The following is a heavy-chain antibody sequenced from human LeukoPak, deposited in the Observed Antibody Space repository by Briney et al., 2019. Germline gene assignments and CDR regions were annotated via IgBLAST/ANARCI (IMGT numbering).Heavy chain of an antibody. CDR3: ARGCVDDYGDYRVPYYYMDV. CDR1: GFTFSSYS. Sequence: AGGSLRLSCAASGFTFSSYSMNWVRQAPGKGLEWVSYISSSSSTIYYADSVKGRFTISRDNAKNSLYLQMNSLRAEDTAVYYCARGCVDDYGDYRVPYYYMDVWGKGTTVTVSS. V-gene: IGHV3-48*04. J-gene: IGHJ6*03. D-gene: IGHD4-17*01. CDR2: ISSSSSTI.